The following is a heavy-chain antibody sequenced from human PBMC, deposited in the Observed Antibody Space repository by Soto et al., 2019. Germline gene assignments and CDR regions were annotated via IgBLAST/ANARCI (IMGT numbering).Heavy chain of an antibody. Sequence: LRLSFAASGLTFSSYPLHSVRQAPGKGLEWGAIISYDGSNKYSADSVKGRFTISRDNSKSSLYLQMNSLRAEDTAVYYCERELDVAPYFFDLWGQGTLVTVSS. CDR2: ISYDGSNK. CDR3: ERELDVAPYFFDL. D-gene: IGHD3-3*01. V-gene: IGHV3-30-3*01. J-gene: IGHJ4*02. CDR1: GLTFSSYP.